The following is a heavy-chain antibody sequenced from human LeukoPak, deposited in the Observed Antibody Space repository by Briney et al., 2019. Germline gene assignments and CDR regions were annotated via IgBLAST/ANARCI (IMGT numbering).Heavy chain of an antibody. CDR3: ARGGYCSSTSCYTVREKYYYYGMDV. V-gene: IGHV5-51*01. CDR1: GYSFTSYW. J-gene: IGHJ6*02. Sequence: GESLKISCKGSGYSFTSYWIGWVRQMPGKGLEWMGIIYPGDSDTRYSPSFQGQVTISADKSISTAYLQWSSLKASDTAMYYCARGGYCSSTSCYTVREKYYYYGMDVWGQGTTVTVSS. D-gene: IGHD2-2*02. CDR2: IYPGDSDT.